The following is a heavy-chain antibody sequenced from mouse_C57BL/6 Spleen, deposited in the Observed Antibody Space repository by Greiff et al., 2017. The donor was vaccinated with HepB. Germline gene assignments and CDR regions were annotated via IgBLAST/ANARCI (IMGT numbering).Heavy chain of an antibody. CDR3: ARRGWDSSGDYYAMDY. V-gene: IGHV1-26*01. CDR2: INPNNGGT. J-gene: IGHJ4*01. CDR1: GYTFTDYY. Sequence: VQLQQSGPELVKPGASVKISCKASGYTFTDYYMNWVKQSHGKSLEWIGDINPNNGGTSYNQKFKGKATLTVDKSSSTAYMELRSLTSEDSAVYYCARRGWDSSGDYYAMDYWGQGTSVTVSS. D-gene: IGHD3-2*02.